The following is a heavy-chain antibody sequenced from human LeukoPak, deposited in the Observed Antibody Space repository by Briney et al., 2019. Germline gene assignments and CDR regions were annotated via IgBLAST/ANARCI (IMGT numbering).Heavy chain of an antibody. Sequence: SETLSLTCAVYGGSFSGYYWSWIRQPPGKGLEWIGEINHSGSTNYNPSLKSRVTISVDTSKNQFSLKLSSVTAADTAVYYCARPTYYDFWSGGFDYWGKGTLVTVSS. J-gene: IGHJ4*02. CDR3: ARPTYYDFWSGGFDY. CDR2: INHSGST. CDR1: GGSFSGYY. V-gene: IGHV4-34*01. D-gene: IGHD3-3*01.